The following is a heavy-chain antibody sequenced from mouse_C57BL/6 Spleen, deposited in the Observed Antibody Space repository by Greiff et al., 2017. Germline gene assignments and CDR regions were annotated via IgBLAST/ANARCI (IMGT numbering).Heavy chain of an antibody. Sequence: EVQLQQSGAELVRPGASVKLSCTASGFNIKDDYMHWVKQRPEQGLEWIGWIDPENGDTEYASQFQGKATITADTSSNTAYLQLSSLTSEDTAVYYCTSITTVVATRYFDVWGTGTTVTVSS. D-gene: IGHD1-1*01. CDR2: IDPENGDT. J-gene: IGHJ1*03. CDR1: GFNIKDDY. CDR3: TSITTVVATRYFDV. V-gene: IGHV14-4*01.